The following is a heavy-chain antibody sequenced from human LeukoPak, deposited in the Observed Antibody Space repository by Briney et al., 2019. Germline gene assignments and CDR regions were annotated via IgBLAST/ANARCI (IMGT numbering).Heavy chain of an antibody. CDR1: GFTVSTNY. Sequence: PGGSLRLSCAASGFTVSTNYMSWVRQAPAKGLEWVSVIYSGGNTFYADSVKGRFTISRDNSKNTLYLQMNSLRVEDTAVYYCARSYYDSSGYYPGAFDIWGQGTMVTVSS. CDR2: IYSGGNT. CDR3: ARSYYDSSGYYPGAFDI. D-gene: IGHD3-22*01. V-gene: IGHV3-66*02. J-gene: IGHJ3*02.